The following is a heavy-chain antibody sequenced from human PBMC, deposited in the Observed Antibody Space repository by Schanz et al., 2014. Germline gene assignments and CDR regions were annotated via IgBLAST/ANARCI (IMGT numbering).Heavy chain of an antibody. CDR3: VKDPDKYNWNDVEGMDV. CDR2: ISSSGSTI. CDR1: GFTFSDYY. Sequence: VQLVESGGSLVQPGGSLRLSCAASGFTFSDYYMSWIRQAPGKGLEWVSYISSSGSTIYYADSVKGRFTISRDNSRNTLFLQMKRLRVEDTAVYYCVKDPDKYNWNDVEGMDVWGPGTTVTVSS. J-gene: IGHJ6*01. D-gene: IGHD1-1*01. V-gene: IGHV3-11*01.